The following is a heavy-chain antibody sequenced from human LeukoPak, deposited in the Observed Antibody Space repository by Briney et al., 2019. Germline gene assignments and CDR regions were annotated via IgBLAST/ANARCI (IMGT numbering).Heavy chain of an antibody. J-gene: IGHJ4*02. CDR1: GFTFSDYY. V-gene: IGHV3-11*01. CDR2: ISSSGSTI. D-gene: IGHD6-13*01. CDR3: ARESSSYTNFDY. Sequence: GGSLRLSCAASGFTFSDYYMSWIRQAPGKGLEWVSHISSSGSTIYCADSVKGRFTISRDNAKNSLYLQMNSLRAEDTAVYYCARESSSYTNFDYWGQGTLVTVSS.